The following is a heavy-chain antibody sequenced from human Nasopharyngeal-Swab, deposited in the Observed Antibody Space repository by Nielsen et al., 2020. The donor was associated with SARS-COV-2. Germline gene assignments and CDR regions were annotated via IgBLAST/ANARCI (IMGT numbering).Heavy chain of an antibody. CDR2: ISYDGSNK. J-gene: IGHJ3*02. D-gene: IGHD3-3*01. Sequence: GESLKISCAASGFTFRSYGMHWVRQAPGKGLDWVAVISYDGSNKYYADSVKGRFTISRDNSKNTLYLQMNSLRTEDTAVYYCARDQKYYDFWSGYHPDAFDIWGQGIMVTVSS. CDR1: GFTFRSYG. CDR3: ARDQKYYDFWSGYHPDAFDI. V-gene: IGHV3-30*03.